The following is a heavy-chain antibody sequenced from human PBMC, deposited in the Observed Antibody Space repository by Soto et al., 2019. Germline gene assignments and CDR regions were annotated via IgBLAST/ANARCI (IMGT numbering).Heavy chain of an antibody. CDR3: AGHFFDRRVCPHGDS. D-gene: IGHD3-9*01. CDR1: GGSINSGSYY. CDR2: IYYSGNT. Sequence: SETLSLTCTVSGGSINSGSYYWGWSRQPPGKGLEWIGSIYYSGNTYYNSSLKSRVTISVDTSQNQFSRKLSSVTAADTAVCCFAGHFFDRRVCPHGDSLGPGTRATVPS. V-gene: IGHV4-39*01. J-gene: IGHJ5*01.